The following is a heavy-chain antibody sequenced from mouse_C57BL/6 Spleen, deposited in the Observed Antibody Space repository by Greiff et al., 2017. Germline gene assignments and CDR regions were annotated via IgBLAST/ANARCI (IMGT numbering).Heavy chain of an antibody. CDR3: ARKAYGYDWFAY. V-gene: IGHV1-9*01. Sequence: QVQLQQSGAELMKPGASVKLSCKATGYTFTGYWIEWVKQRPGHGLEWIGDILPGSGSTNYNEKFKGKATFTADTSSNTAYMQLSSLTTEDSAIYYGARKAYGYDWFAYWGQGTLVTVSA. CDR2: ILPGSGST. CDR1: GYTFTGYW. J-gene: IGHJ3*01. D-gene: IGHD2-2*01.